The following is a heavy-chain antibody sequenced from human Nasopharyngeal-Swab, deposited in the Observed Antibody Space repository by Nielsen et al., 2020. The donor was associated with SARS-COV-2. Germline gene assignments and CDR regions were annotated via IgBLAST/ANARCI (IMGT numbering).Heavy chain of an antibody. Sequence: SETLSLTCTVSGGSISSGGYYWSWIRQHPGKGLEWIGYIYYSGSTYYTPSLKSRVTISVDTSKNQFSLKLSSVTAADTAVYYCARAPTITIFGVVANFDYWGQGTLVTVSS. CDR1: GGSISSGGYY. CDR3: ARAPTITIFGVVANFDY. CDR2: IYYSGST. D-gene: IGHD3-3*01. J-gene: IGHJ4*02. V-gene: IGHV4-31*03.